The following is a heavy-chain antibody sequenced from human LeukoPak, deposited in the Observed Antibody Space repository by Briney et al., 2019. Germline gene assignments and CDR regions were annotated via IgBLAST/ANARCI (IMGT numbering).Heavy chain of an antibody. J-gene: IGHJ5*02. CDR3: AKGGGYNWFDP. V-gene: IGHV4-30-2*02. D-gene: IGHD3-22*01. Sequence: SETLSLTCAVSGGSISSGGYSWRWIRQPPGKGLEWIGYIYHSGSTYYNPSLKSRVTISVDTSKNQFSLRLSSVTAADTAVYYCAKGGGYNWFDPWGQGTLVTVSS. CDR2: IYHSGST. CDR1: GGSISSGGYS.